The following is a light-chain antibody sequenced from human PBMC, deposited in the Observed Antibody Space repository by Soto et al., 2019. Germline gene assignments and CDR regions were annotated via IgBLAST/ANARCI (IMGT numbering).Light chain of an antibody. CDR2: DVR. V-gene: IGLV2-14*01. Sequence: QSALTQPASVSGAPGQSISISCTGTSSDVGGFNYVSWYQQHPGKTPKLIISDVRNRPSGVSDRFSGSRSGNTASLTISGLQAEDEADYYCSSYTGSSTLVVFGGGTKLTVL. J-gene: IGLJ2*01. CDR1: SSDVGGFNY. CDR3: SSYTGSSTLVV.